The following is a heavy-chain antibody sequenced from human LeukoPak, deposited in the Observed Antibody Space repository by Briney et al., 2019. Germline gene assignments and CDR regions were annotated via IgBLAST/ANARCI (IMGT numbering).Heavy chain of an antibody. Sequence: ASVKVSCTASGGTFSSYAISWVRQAPGQGLEWMGRIIPILGIANYAQKFQGRVTITADKSTSTAYMELSSLRSEDTAVYYCARQDIVATFAYWGQGTLVTVSS. J-gene: IGHJ4*02. CDR3: ARQDIVATFAY. V-gene: IGHV1-69*04. D-gene: IGHD5-12*01. CDR2: IIPILGIA. CDR1: GGTFSSYA.